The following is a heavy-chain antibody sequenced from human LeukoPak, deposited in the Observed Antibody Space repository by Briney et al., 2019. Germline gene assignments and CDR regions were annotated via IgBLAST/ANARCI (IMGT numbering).Heavy chain of an antibody. D-gene: IGHD2-15*01. V-gene: IGHV1-2*02. CDR2: INPNNGAT. CDR3: ARDVVVVVGASRSKFYFYMDV. J-gene: IGHJ6*03. CDR1: GYTFTGYY. Sequence: GASVKVSCKASGYTFTGYYIHWVRQAPGQGLEWMGLINPNNGATNYAQKFQGRITMTRDTSITTAYMELSSLRSDDTAIYYCARDVVVVVGASRSKFYFYMDVWGKGTTVTVSS.